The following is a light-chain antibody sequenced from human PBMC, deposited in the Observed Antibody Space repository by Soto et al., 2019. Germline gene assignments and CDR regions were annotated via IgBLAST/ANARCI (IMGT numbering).Light chain of an antibody. CDR1: NTDVGGYNY. CDR3: TSYTPTGALV. Sequence: QSALTQPASVSGSPGQSITVSCTGTNTDVGGYNYVSWYQHRPGKAPRLMIYEVRNRLSGVSNRFSDSKSGNTASLTISGLQSEDEADYYCTSYTPTGALVFGSGTKLTVL. CDR2: EVR. J-gene: IGLJ3*02. V-gene: IGLV2-14*01.